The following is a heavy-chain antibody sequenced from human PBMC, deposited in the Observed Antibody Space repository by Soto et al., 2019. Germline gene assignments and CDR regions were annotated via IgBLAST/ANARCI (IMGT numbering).Heavy chain of an antibody. CDR3: ARDDLIAAAGTMGYYYYYGMDV. V-gene: IGHV4-59*01. D-gene: IGHD6-13*01. J-gene: IGHJ6*02. Sequence: SETLSLTCTVSGGSISSYYWSWIRQPPGKGLEWIGYIYYSGSTNYNPSLKSRVTISVDTSKNQFSLKLSSVTAADTAVYYCARDDLIAAAGTMGYYYYYGMDVWGQGTTVTVSS. CDR1: GGSISSYY. CDR2: IYYSGST.